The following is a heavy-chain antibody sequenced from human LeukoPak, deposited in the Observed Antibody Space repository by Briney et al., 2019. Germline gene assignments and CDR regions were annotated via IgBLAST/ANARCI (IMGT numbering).Heavy chain of an antibody. V-gene: IGHV4-39*07. CDR2: IYYSGST. CDR3: ARVFRYSGSYNFAY. J-gene: IGHJ4*02. D-gene: IGHD1-26*01. CDR1: GGSISSSSYY. Sequence: SETLSLTCTVSGGSISSSSYYWGWIRQPPGKGLEWIGSIYYSGSTYYNPSLKSRVTISVDTSKNQFSLKLSSVTAADTAVYYCARVFRYSGSYNFAYWGQGTLVTVSS.